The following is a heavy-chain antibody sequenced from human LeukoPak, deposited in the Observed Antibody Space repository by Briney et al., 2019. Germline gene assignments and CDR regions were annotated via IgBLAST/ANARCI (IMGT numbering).Heavy chain of an antibody. V-gene: IGHV3-53*01. CDR1: GFTVSSNY. D-gene: IGHD6-13*01. Sequence: GGSLGLSCAASGFTVSSNYMSWVRQAPGKGLEWVSVIYSGGSTYYADSVKGRFTISRDNSKNTLYLQMNSLRAEDTAVYYCAREYAAAAAGYTTWGQGTLVTVSS. CDR2: IYSGGST. J-gene: IGHJ4*02. CDR3: AREYAAAAAGYTT.